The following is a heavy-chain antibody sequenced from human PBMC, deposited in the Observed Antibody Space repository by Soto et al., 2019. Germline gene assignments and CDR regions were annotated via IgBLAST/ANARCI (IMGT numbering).Heavy chain of an antibody. CDR3: AGRGRQLGDPYYFGY. CDR1: GGSISSYY. J-gene: IGHJ4*02. V-gene: IGHV4-59*01. D-gene: IGHD6-6*01. Sequence: QVQLQESGPGLVKPSETLSLTCTDSGGSISSYYWSWIRQPPGKGLEWIGYIYYSGSTNYNPSLKSRVTISVDTSKNQFSLKLSSVTAADTDMYYCAGRGRQLGDPYYFGYWGQGTLVTVSS. CDR2: IYYSGST.